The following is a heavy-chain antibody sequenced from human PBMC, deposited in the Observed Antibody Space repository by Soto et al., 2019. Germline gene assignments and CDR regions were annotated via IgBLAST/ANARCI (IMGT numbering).Heavy chain of an antibody. CDR2: IIPIFGTA. CDR1: GGTFSRYA. V-gene: IGHV1-69*12. D-gene: IGHD4-17*01. CDR3: ARDLWNGDYPYYYYGMDV. J-gene: IGHJ6*02. Sequence: QVQLVQSGAEVKKPGSSVKVSCKASGGTFSRYAISWVRQAPGQGLEWMGGIIPIFGTANYAQKFQGRVTITADESTSTAYMELSSLRSEDTAVYYCARDLWNGDYPYYYYGMDVWGQGTTVTVSS.